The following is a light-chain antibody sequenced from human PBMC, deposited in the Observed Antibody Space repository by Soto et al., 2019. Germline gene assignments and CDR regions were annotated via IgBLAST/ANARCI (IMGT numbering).Light chain of an antibody. Sequence: DIVMTQSPDSLAVSLGERATINCKSSQSVLYSSNNKNYLAWYQQRPGQPPKLLIYWASTRESGVPDRCSGSGSGTDVTLTITSLQAEDVAVYYCQQYESTPPTFGQGTKLEIK. CDR2: WAS. J-gene: IGKJ2*01. CDR3: QQYESTPPT. V-gene: IGKV4-1*01. CDR1: QSVLYSSNNKNY.